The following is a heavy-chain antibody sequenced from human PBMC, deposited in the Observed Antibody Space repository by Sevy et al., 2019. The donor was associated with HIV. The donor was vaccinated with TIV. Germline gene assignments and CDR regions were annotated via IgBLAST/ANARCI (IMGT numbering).Heavy chain of an antibody. V-gene: IGHV3-33*01. D-gene: IGHD2-15*01. CDR1: GFTFSHHG. CDR2: IWHDGSNK. J-gene: IGHJ6*02. Sequence: GESLKISCAASGFTFSHHGMHWVRQAPGKGLEWVAVIWHDGSNKYYADSVKGRFTISRDNSKNTLYLQMNSLRADDTAVYYCARAEYGGNPYDYGMGVWGQGTTVTVSS. CDR3: ARAEYGGNPYDYGMGV.